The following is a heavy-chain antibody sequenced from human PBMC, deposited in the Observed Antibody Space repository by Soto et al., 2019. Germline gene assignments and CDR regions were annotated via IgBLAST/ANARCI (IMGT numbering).Heavy chain of an antibody. CDR2: ISAYNGNT. D-gene: IGHD5-12*01. J-gene: IGHJ4*02. CDR1: GYTFTNYG. Sequence: GASVKVSCKGSGYTFTNYGISWVRQAPGQGLEWMGWISAYNGNTDYAQKFQGRVTVTTDTSTSTAYMELRSLRSDDTAVYYCARDLGYSDYVNFDYWGQGTLVTVSS. CDR3: ARDLGYSDYVNFDY. V-gene: IGHV1-18*01.